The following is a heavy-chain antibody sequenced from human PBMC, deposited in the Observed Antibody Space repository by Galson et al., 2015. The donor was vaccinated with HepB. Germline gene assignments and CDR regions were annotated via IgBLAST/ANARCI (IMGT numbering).Heavy chain of an antibody. CDR1: GFTFSSYG. CDR2: IRYDGGNQ. J-gene: IGHJ4*02. CDR3: ARVLWFGEKYYIDY. D-gene: IGHD3-10*01. V-gene: IGHV3-30*02. Sequence: SLRLSCAASGFTFSSYGMHWARQAPGKGLEWVAYIRYDGGNQYYADSVKGRFTISRDNSENTLYLQMNSLRAEDTAVYHCARVLWFGEKYYIDYWGQGTLVTVSS.